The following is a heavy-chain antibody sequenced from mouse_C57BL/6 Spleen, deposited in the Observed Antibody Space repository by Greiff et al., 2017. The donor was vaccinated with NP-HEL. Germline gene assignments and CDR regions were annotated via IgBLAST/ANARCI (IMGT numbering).Heavy chain of an antibody. D-gene: IGHD2-4*01. CDR2: IDPNSGGT. CDR1: GYTFTSYW. CDR3: ARLKADYDLAWFAY. Sequence: QVQLQQPGAELVKPGASVKLSCKASGYTFTSYWMHWVKQRPGRGLEWIGRIDPNSGGTKYNEKFKSKATLTVDKPSSTAYMQLSSLTSEDSAFYYCARLKADYDLAWFAYWGQGTLVTVSA. J-gene: IGHJ3*01. V-gene: IGHV1-72*01.